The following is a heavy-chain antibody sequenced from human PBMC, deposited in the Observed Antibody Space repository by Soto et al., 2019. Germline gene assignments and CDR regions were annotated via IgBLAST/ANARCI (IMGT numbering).Heavy chain of an antibody. CDR1: GFTFSSYA. D-gene: IGHD6-19*01. Sequence: QVQLVESGGGGVQPGRSLRLSCAASGFTFSSYAMHWVRQAPGKGLEWVAVISYDGRNKYYADSVKGRFTISSDDSKNKLYLQMSSLRAEDTAVYYCVKDGSSGWPYYYGMDVWGQGTTVTVSS. CDR2: ISYDGRNK. J-gene: IGHJ6*02. CDR3: VKDGSSGWPYYYGMDV. V-gene: IGHV3-30*18.